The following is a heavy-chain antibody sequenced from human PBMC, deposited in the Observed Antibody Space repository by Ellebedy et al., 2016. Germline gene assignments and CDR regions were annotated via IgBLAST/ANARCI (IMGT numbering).Heavy chain of an antibody. CDR2: IYPGDSDT. CDR3: AGQVVPAATPFDY. Sequence: KVSXKGSGYSFTSYWIGWVRQMPGKGLEWMGIIYPGDSDTRYSPSFQGQVTISADKSISTAYLQWSSLKASDTAMYYCAGQVVPAATPFDYWGQGTLVTVSS. CDR1: GYSFTSYW. J-gene: IGHJ4*02. V-gene: IGHV5-51*01. D-gene: IGHD2-2*01.